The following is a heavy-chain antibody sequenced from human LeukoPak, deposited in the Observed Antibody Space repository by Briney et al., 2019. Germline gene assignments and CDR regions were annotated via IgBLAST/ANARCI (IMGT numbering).Heavy chain of an antibody. V-gene: IGHV4-34*01. D-gene: IGHD3-10*01. CDR1: GGSFSGYY. Sequence: SETLSLTCAVYGGSFSGYYWSWIRQPPGKGLEWIGEINHSGSTNYNPSLKSRVTISVDTSKSQFSLKLSSVTAADTAVYYCARGSVWFGELFGYWGQGTLVTVSS. CDR2: INHSGST. J-gene: IGHJ4*02. CDR3: ARGSVWFGELFGY.